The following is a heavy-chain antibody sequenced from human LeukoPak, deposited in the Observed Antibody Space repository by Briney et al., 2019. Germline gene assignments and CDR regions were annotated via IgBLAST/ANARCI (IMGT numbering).Heavy chain of an antibody. J-gene: IGHJ4*02. CDR1: GFTFSDYY. CDR2: ISSSGSTI. V-gene: IGHV3-11*01. D-gene: IGHD3-22*01. Sequence: GGSLRLSCAASGFTFSDYYMSWIRQAPGKGLEWVSYISSSGSTIYYADSVKGRFTISRDNAKNSLYLQMNSLRAEDTAVYYCASQYPYYYDSSGYYSGPASFDYWGRGTLVTVSS. CDR3: ASQYPYYYDSSGYYSGPASFDY.